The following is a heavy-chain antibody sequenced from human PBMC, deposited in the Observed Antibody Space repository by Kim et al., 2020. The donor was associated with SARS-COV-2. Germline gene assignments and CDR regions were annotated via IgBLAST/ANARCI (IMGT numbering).Heavy chain of an antibody. V-gene: IGHV3-7*01. J-gene: IGHJ4*02. Sequence: GGSLRLSCAASGFSFNNYWMHWVRQAPGRGLEWVADIKQDGSQKFYGDSLRGRCTISRDNAKNSLYLEMNSLKVEDTAVYYYARALFHTPGGDYWGQGTLVTVSS. CDR3: ARALFHTPGGDY. D-gene: IGHD2-15*01. CDR1: GFSFNNYW. CDR2: IKQDGSQK.